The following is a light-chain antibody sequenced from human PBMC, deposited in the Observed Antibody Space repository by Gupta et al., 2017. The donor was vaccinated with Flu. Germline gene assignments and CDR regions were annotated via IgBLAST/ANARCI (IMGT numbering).Light chain of an antibody. CDR1: SSDVGGDKY. CDR3: SSYTSRDTWV. Sequence: TSSDVGGDKYCYWNQQVPGKAPNLMIYEVSNRPSGVSNRFSGSKSGNTASLTISGLQAEDEADYYCSSYTSRDTWVFGGGTKVTVL. J-gene: IGLJ3*02. CDR2: EVS. V-gene: IGLV2-14*01.